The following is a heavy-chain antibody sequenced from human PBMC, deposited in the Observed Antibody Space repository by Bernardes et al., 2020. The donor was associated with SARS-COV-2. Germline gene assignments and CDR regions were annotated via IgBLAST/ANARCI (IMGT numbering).Heavy chain of an antibody. Sequence: GGSLRLSCVASGNTFSSDSMNWVRQAPGKGLEWVSSISSSSSFKYYAESVKGRFTISRDNAKNSVFLQMNSLRAEDTAVYYCVRDSEVIVPTATAQYYGLDVWGQGTAVSVSS. CDR1: GNTFSSDS. CDR2: ISSSSSFK. V-gene: IGHV3-21*01. J-gene: IGHJ6*02. CDR3: VRDSEVIVPTATAQYYGLDV. D-gene: IGHD2-2*01.